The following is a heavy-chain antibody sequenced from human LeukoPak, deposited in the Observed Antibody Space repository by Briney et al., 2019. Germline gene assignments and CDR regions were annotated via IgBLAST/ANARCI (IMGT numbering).Heavy chain of an antibody. CDR2: IYYSGST. J-gene: IGHJ4*02. V-gene: IGHV4-30-4*01. CDR1: GGSISSGDYY. CDR3: AKSTVISHFDY. Sequence: SQTLSLTCTVSGGSISSGDYYWSWIRQPPGQGLEWIGYIYYSGSTYYNPSLKSRVTISVDTSKNQFSLKLSSVTAADTAVYYCAKSTVISHFDYWGQGTLVTVSS. D-gene: IGHD4-17*01.